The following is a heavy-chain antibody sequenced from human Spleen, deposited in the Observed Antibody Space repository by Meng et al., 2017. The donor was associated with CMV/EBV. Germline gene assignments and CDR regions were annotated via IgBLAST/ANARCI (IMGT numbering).Heavy chain of an antibody. V-gene: IGHV3-23*01. Sequence: ETLSLTCAVSGFTFSSYAMNWVRQAPGKGLEWVSGISGSGASTHYADFVKGRFTISRDNSKNTLYLQMKSLRAEDTAVYYCVKGRDHNNYGGSGTVDFWGQGTLVTVSS. J-gene: IGHJ4*02. CDR1: GFTFSSYA. CDR2: ISGSGAST. CDR3: VKGRDHNNYGGSGTVDF. D-gene: IGHD4-11*01.